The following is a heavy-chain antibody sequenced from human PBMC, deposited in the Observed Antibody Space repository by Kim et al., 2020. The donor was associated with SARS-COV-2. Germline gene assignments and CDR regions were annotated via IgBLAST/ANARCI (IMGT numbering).Heavy chain of an antibody. D-gene: IGHD3-22*01. V-gene: IGHV1-18*01. CDR3: ARDNGLWYYYDSSGYRLDY. J-gene: IGHJ4*02. Sequence: ASVKVSCKASGYTFTNYGISWVRQAPGQGLEWMGWISAYNGNTNYAQKLQGRVTMTTDTSTSTAYMELRSLRSDDTAVYYCARDNGLWYYYDSSGYRLDYWGQGTLVTVSS. CDR2: ISAYNGNT. CDR1: GYTFTNYG.